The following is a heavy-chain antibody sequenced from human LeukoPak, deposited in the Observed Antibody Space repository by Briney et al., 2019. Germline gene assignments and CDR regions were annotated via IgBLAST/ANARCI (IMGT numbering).Heavy chain of an antibody. D-gene: IGHD3-22*01. CDR1: GYTFTGYY. V-gene: IGHV1-2*06. CDR2: INPNSGGT. Sequence: ASVTVSCKASGYTFTGYYMHWVRQAPGQGLEWMGRINPNSGGTNYAQKFQGRVTMTRDTSISTAYMELSRLRSDDTAVYYCAREHDSSGSDAFDIWGQGTMVTVSS. CDR3: AREHDSSGSDAFDI. J-gene: IGHJ3*02.